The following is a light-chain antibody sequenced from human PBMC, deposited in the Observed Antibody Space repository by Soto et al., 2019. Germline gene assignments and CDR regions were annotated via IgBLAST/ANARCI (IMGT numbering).Light chain of an antibody. Sequence: EIVMTQSPATLSVSPGERATLSCRASRNINRKLAWYHQKPGQATRLLISGSSTRATGIPARFSGSVSGTEFTLTISSLQSEDFAVYYCQQYYDYPPLIFGGGTKVEIK. J-gene: IGKJ4*01. CDR1: RNINRK. V-gene: IGKV3-15*01. CDR2: GSS. CDR3: QQYYDYPPLI.